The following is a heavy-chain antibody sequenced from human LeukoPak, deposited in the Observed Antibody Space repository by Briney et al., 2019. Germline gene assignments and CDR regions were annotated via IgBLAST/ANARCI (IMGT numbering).Heavy chain of an antibody. CDR3: ARDLGVISSSAGYNWFDP. CDR2: IYTSGST. D-gene: IGHD6-6*01. J-gene: IGHJ5*02. V-gene: IGHV4-4*07. CDR1: GDSISSYY. Sequence: SETLSLTCTVSGDSISSYYWSWIRQPAGKGLEWIGRIYTSGSTNYNPSLKSRVTMSLDTSKNQFSLKLSSVTAADTAVYYCARDLGVISSSAGYNWFDPWGQGTLVTVSS.